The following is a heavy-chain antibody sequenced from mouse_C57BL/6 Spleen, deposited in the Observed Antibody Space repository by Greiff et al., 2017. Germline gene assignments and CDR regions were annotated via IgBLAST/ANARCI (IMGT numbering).Heavy chain of an antibody. Sequence: EVQLQQSGPELVKPGASVKMSCKASGYTFTDYNMHWVKQSPGKSLEWIGYINPNNGGTSSNQKFKGKATLTVNKSSSTAYMELRSLTSEDSAVYYCARYHYYSSPYWYFDVWGTGTTVTVSS. CDR1: GYTFTDYN. CDR2: INPNNGGT. D-gene: IGHD1-1*01. J-gene: IGHJ1*03. CDR3: ARYHYYSSPYWYFDV. V-gene: IGHV1-22*01.